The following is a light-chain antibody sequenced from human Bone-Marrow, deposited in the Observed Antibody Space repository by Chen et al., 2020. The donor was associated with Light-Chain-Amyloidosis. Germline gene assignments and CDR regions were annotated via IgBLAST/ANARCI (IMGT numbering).Light chain of an antibody. V-gene: IGLV1-40*01. Sequence: QSVLTQPPSVSGAPGQRVTISCTWSSSNIGAGYDVHWYQQLPGTAPKLLIYGNSNRPSGVPDRFSGSKSGTSASLAITGLQAEDEADYYCQSYDSSLSGPFWVFGGGTKLTVL. J-gene: IGLJ3*02. CDR3: QSYDSSLSGPFWV. CDR2: GNS. CDR1: SSNIGAGYD.